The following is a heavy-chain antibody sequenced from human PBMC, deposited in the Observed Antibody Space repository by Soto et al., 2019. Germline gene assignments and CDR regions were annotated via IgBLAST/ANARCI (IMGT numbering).Heavy chain of an antibody. J-gene: IGHJ3*02. V-gene: IGHV1-2*02. D-gene: IGHD3-3*01. CDR2: INPATGAA. Sequence: QLHLVQSGAVVKKPGASVTVSCSASGYPVTAYYMHWVRQAPGRGLEWMGGINPATGAAKYTQTFQGRVTWPRDTSTSTVFMELSGLTSGDPAVFYRARGGGVGVAGSAAFDMWGQGTLVTVSS. CDR3: ARGGGVGVAGSAAFDM. CDR1: GYPVTAYY.